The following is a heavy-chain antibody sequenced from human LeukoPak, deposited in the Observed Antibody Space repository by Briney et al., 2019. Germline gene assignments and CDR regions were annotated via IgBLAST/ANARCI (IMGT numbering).Heavy chain of an antibody. Sequence: GGSLRLSCAASGFTFSSYWMSWVRQAPGKGLEWVANIKQDGSEKYYVDSVKGRFTISRDNAKNSLYLQMNSLRAEDTAVYYCARVSYYDSSGYYYPFFDYWGQGTLVTVSS. D-gene: IGHD3-22*01. CDR2: IKQDGSEK. CDR1: GFTFSSYW. J-gene: IGHJ4*02. V-gene: IGHV3-7*04. CDR3: ARVSYYDSSGYYYPFFDY.